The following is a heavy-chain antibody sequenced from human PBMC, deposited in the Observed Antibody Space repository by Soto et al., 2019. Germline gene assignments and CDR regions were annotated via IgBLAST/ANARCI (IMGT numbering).Heavy chain of an antibody. CDR1: EFTFSSYG. CDR3: ARGPTLYYFDY. J-gene: IGHJ4*02. CDR2: IWYDGSNK. Sequence: GGTLRLSCAASEFTFSSYGMHWVRRAPGKGLEWVAVIWYDGSNKYYADSVKGRFTISRDNSKNTLYLQMNSLRAEDTAVYYCARGPTLYYFDYWGQGTLVTVSS. V-gene: IGHV3-33*01.